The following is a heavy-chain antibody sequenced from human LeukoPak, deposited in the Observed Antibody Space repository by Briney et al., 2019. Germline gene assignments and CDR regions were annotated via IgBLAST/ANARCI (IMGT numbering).Heavy chain of an antibody. CDR2: IYYSGST. J-gene: IGHJ4*02. D-gene: IGHD3-10*01. V-gene: IGHV4-39*01. Sequence: NPSETLSLTCTVSGGSISSSSYYWSWIRQPPGKGLEWIGSIYYSGSTYYNPSLKSRVTISVDTSKNQFSLKLSSVTAADTAVYYCARLWFGELLSDYWGQGTLVTVSS. CDR1: GGSISSSSYY. CDR3: ARLWFGELLSDY.